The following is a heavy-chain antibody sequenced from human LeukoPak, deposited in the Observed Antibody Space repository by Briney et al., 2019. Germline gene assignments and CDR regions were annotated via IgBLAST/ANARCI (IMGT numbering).Heavy chain of an antibody. CDR1: GGSINSHSYY. D-gene: IGHD5-24*01. CDR2: VYYDGTS. Sequence: SETLSLTCTVSGGSINSHSYYWGWIRQPPGKGLEWIGSVYYDGTSYSNPSLKSRVAVFVDTSRDQFSLDLSFVTAADTALYYCVRHVSTNTGYFDSCGQGTLVSVSS. CDR3: VRHVSTNTGYFDS. J-gene: IGHJ4*02. V-gene: IGHV4-39*01.